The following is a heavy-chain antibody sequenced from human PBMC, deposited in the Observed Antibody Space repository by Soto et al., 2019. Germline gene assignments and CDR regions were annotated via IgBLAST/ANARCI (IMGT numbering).Heavy chain of an antibody. CDR3: AREPLCGGKCYLNYFDP. Sequence: ASVKVSCKASGYTFTSYPIHWVRQAPGQGLEWMGWINIGNGNTQYSQTFQGRVTITRDTSATTAYMELSSLRSEDTAVYYCAREPLCGGKCYLNYFDPWGQGTLVTVSS. V-gene: IGHV1-3*04. CDR2: INIGNGNT. CDR1: GYTFTSYP. J-gene: IGHJ5*02. D-gene: IGHD2-15*01.